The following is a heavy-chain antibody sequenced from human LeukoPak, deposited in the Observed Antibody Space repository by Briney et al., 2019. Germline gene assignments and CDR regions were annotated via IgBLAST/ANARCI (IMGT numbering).Heavy chain of an antibody. V-gene: IGHV3-23*01. D-gene: IGHD4-23*01. J-gene: IGHJ4*02. CDR2: IYYPGGDT. Sequence: GGSLRLSCAASGFTFSNYAMSWVRQAPGKGLEWVSTIYYPGGDTYSADSVKGRFTVSRDNAKNALFLQMNRLRVEDTAVYYCAKDHGPAVVSRRFDYWGQGTLVTVFS. CDR3: AKDHGPAVVSRRFDY. CDR1: GFTFSNYA.